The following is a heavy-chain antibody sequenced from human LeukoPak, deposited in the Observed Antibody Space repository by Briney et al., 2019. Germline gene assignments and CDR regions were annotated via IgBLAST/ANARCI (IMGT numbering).Heavy chain of an antibody. CDR3: VRNNGPGPWGYWYFVL. D-gene: IGHD2-8*01. V-gene: IGHV1-18*01. CDR2: ISAYNGNT. Sequence: ASVKVSCKTSGYTFSNSVISWVRQAPGQGLEWMGWISAYNGNTSHAQKLQGRVTMTTDTSTSTAYMELRSLRSDDTAVYYCVRNNGPGPWGYWYFVLWGRGTLVTVSS. J-gene: IGHJ2*01. CDR1: GYTFSNSV.